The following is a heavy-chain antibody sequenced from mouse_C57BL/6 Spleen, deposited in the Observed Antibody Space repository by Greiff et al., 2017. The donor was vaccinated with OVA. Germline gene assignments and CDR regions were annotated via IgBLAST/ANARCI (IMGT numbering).Heavy chain of an antibody. V-gene: IGHV1-81*01. CDR1: GYTFTSYG. Sequence: QVQLKESGAELARPGASVKLSCKASGYTFTSYGISWVKQRTGQGLEWIGEIYPRSGNTYYNEKFKGKATLTADKSSSTAYMELRSLTSEDSAVYFCARGEGENYFDYWGQGTTLTVAS. CDR2: IYPRSGNT. D-gene: IGHD2-13*01. CDR3: ARGEGENYFDY. J-gene: IGHJ2*01.